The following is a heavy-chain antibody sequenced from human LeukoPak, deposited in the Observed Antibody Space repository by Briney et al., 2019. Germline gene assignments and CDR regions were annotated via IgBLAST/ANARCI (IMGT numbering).Heavy chain of an antibody. D-gene: IGHD1-26*01. J-gene: IGHJ3*02. V-gene: IGHV4-30-4*08. CDR2: IYYSGST. Sequence: SETLSLTCTVSGGSISSGDYYWSWIRQPPGKGLEWIGYIYYSGSTYYNPSLKSRVTISVDTSKNQFSLKLSSVTAADTAVYYCARDQLMGATTHAFDIWGQGTMVTVSS. CDR1: GGSISSGDYY. CDR3: ARDQLMGATTHAFDI.